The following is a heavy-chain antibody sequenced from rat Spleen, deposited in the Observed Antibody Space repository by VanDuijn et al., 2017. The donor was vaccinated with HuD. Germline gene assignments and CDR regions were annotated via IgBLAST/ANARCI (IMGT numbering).Heavy chain of an antibody. V-gene: IGHV2-41*01. D-gene: IGHD1-12*03. CDR2: IWKGGST. J-gene: IGHJ4*01. CDR1: GFSLTSYN. Sequence: QVRLKESGPGLVEPSQTLSLTCTVAGFSLTSYNVHWVRQPPGKGLEWMGVIWKGGSTDYNTALKSRLSISRDTSKNQVFLKMNSLQTDDTGTYYCTGYYDGYYHPYVMDAWGQGASVTVSP. CDR3: TGYYDGYYHPYVMDA.